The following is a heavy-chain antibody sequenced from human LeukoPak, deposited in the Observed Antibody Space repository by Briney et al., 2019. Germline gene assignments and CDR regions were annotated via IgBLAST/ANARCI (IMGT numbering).Heavy chain of an antibody. CDR3: ARASGDYPYPMGV. CDR2: VHHSGNT. CDR1: GGSISSYY. Sequence: SETLSLTCTVSGGSISSYYWSWIRQPPGKGLEWIGSVHHSGNTFYNPSLKSRVTISVDTSKNQFSLKISSVTAADTAVYFCARASGDYPYPMGVWGQGTTVTVSS. J-gene: IGHJ6*02. V-gene: IGHV4-59*05. D-gene: IGHD3-10*01.